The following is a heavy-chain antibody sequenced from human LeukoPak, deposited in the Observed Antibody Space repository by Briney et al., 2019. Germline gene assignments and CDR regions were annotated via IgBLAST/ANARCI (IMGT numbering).Heavy chain of an antibody. V-gene: IGHV3-33*08. J-gene: IGHJ4*02. Sequence: GGSLRLSCVGSGFTFSSYGMHWVRQAPGKGLEWVAVIWYDGSNKYYADSVKGRFTISRDNSKNTLCLEMNSLRAEDTTVYYCARDSDTAMVIDYWGQGTLVTVSS. CDR3: ARDSDTAMVIDY. D-gene: IGHD5-18*01. CDR1: GFTFSSYG. CDR2: IWYDGSNK.